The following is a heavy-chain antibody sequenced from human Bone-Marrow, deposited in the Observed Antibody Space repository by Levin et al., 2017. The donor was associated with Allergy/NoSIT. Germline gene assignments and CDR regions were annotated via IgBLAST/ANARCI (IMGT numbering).Heavy chain of an antibody. J-gene: IGHJ4*02. D-gene: IGHD3-10*01. CDR3: ARVPTAFFGELLHYFDY. V-gene: IGHV3-66*02. CDR2: IYSGGST. Sequence: GGSLRLSCAASGFTVSSNYMSWVRQAPGKGLEWVSVIYSGGSTYYADSVKGRFTISRDNSKNTLYLQMNSLRAEDTAVYYCARVPTAFFGELLHYFDYWGQGTLDTVSS. CDR1: GFTVSSNY.